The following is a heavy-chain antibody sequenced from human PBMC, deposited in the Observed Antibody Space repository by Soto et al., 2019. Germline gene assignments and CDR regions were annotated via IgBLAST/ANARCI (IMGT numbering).Heavy chain of an antibody. J-gene: IGHJ4*02. CDR1: GGSISSDRYF. CDR3: ARADYYDSYSYYFLPSDFDF. CDR2: MFYSGST. D-gene: IGHD3-22*01. Sequence: QLQLQESGPGLVKPSGTLSLTCTVSGGSISSDRYFWAWIRQPPGKGLEWIGGMFYSGSTYYNPSLKSRGTISVDMSVDMSKNRFSLKLNSVSAADTAIYFCARADYYDSYSYYFLPSDFDFRGQGTLVTVSS. V-gene: IGHV4-39*01.